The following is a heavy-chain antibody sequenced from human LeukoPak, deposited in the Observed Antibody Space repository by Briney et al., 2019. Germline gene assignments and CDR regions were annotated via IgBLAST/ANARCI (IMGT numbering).Heavy chain of an antibody. CDR1: GFSFSKYG. V-gene: IGHV3-30*03. J-gene: IGHJ5*02. CDR2: ISYDGSNK. Sequence: PGGSLRLSCAASGFSFSKYGMHWIRQAPGKGLEWVAAISYDGSNKDYVDSVKGRFTISRDNAKNSLYLQMNSLRAEDTAVYYCARDSVGWLDPWGQGTLVTVSS. CDR3: ARDSVGWLDP. D-gene: IGHD5/OR15-5a*01.